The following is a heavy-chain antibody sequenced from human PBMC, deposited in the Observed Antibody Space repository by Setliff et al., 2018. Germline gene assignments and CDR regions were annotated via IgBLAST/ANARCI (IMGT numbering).Heavy chain of an antibody. CDR3: VRDDADNYDAFDN. CDR1: GFTFRSYW. J-gene: IGHJ3*02. D-gene: IGHD3-22*01. CDR2: IKQDGSTK. V-gene: IGHV3-7*01. Sequence: GGSLRLSCAASGFTFRSYWMSWVRRAPGKGLEWVADIKQDGSTKYYLDSVKGRFTISRDNAKKSLYLQMNGLRADDTGVYYCVRDDADNYDAFDNWGQGTLVTVSS.